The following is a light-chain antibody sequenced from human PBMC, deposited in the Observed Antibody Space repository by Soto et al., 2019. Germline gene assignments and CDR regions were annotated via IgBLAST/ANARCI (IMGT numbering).Light chain of an antibody. CDR2: AAS. CDR1: QGISSY. V-gene: IGKV1-9*01. J-gene: IGKJ3*01. CDR3: QQLNSLFT. Sequence: DIQLTQSPSFLSASVGDRVTITCRASQGISSYLAWYQQKPGKAPKLLIDAASTLQSGVPSRFSGSGSGTEFTLTISSLQPEDFATYYCQQLNSLFTFGPGTIVNIK.